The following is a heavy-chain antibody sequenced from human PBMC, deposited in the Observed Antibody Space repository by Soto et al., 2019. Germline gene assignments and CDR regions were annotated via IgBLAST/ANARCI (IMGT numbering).Heavy chain of an antibody. J-gene: IGHJ4*02. CDR3: ASERSAQYFDF. Sequence: QVQLVQSGTVVQRRGSSVKVSCQASGGTFSSHGMAWVRQAPGQGLEWMGGIIPTFGTPTYAPKFQGRVTITAGTATNTAYMDLSGLRSEDTCVYYCASERSAQYFDFWGQGTLITVSS. CDR2: IIPTFGTP. CDR1: GGTFSSHG. V-gene: IGHV1-69*06. D-gene: IGHD1-26*01.